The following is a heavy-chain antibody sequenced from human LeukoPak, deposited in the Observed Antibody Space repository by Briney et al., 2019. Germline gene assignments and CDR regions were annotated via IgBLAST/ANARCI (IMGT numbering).Heavy chain of an antibody. V-gene: IGHV4-59*08. J-gene: IGHJ2*01. CDR1: GGSISSYY. CDR3: ARQGGGFWYFDL. Sequence: SETLSLTCTVSGGSISSYYWSWIRQPPGKGLEWIGYIYYSGSTNYNPSLKSRVTISVDTSKNQFSLKLSSVTAADTAVYYCARQGGGFWYFDLWGCGTLVTVSS. CDR2: IYYSGST. D-gene: IGHD6-25*01.